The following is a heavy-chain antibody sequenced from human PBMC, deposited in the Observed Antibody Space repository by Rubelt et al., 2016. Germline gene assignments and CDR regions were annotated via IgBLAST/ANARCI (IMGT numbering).Heavy chain of an antibody. J-gene: IGHJ4*02. V-gene: IGHV3-48*04. Sequence: EVQLVESGGGLVQPGGSLRLSCAASGFTFSNYDMNWVRQAPGRGLEWLSYTSSISSTIYYADSVKGRFTISRDNAKNSLYLQMNSLRAEDTAVYYCARELGSSPFGDWGQATLVTVSS. CDR1: GFTFSNYD. D-gene: IGHD1-26*01. CDR2: TSSISSTI. CDR3: ARELGSSPFGD.